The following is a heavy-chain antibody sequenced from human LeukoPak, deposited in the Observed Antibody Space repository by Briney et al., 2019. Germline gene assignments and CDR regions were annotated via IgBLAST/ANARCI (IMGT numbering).Heavy chain of an antibody. CDR3: ASPTYSSSFYYYYGMDV. Sequence: GGSLRLSCAASGFTFSSYAMHWVRQAPGKGLEWVAVISYDGSNKYYADSVKGRFTISRDNSKNTLYLQMNSLRAEETAVYYCASPTYSSSFYYYYGMDVWGQGTTVTVSS. J-gene: IGHJ6*02. CDR1: GFTFSSYA. D-gene: IGHD6-13*01. CDR2: ISYDGSNK. V-gene: IGHV3-30-3*01.